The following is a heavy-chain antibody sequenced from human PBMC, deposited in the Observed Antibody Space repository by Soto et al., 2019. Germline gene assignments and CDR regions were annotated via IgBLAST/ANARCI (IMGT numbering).Heavy chain of an antibody. Sequence: QVQLVESGGGVVQPGRSLRLSCAASGFTFTSYAMHWVRQAPGKGLEWVAVISNDGSNYYYADSVRGRFTISRDNTKNPLFLQMSSLRGEDSGVYYCARGPTLAIFDYGMDVWGQGPTVTVSS. CDR3: ARGPTLAIFDYGMDV. D-gene: IGHD3-3*01. CDR2: ISNDGSNY. V-gene: IGHV3-30-3*01. CDR1: GFTFTSYA. J-gene: IGHJ6*02.